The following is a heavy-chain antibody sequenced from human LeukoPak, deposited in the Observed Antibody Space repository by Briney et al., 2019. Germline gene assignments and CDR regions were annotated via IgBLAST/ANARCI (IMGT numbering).Heavy chain of an antibody. CDR3: ARXQPGYXXGXIDY. V-gene: IGHV1-2*02. J-gene: IGHJ4*02. CDR1: GYTFTGYY. Sequence: ASVKVSCKASGYTFTGYYMHWVRQVPGQGLEWMGWINPNSGGTNYAQKFQGRVTMTRDTSISTAYMELSRLRSDDTAVYYCARXQPGYXXGXIDYWGQGTLVTVS. CDR2: INPNSGGT. D-gene: IGHD6-19*01.